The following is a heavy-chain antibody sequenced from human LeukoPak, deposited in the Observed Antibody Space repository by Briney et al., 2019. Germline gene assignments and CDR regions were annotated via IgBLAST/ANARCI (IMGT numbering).Heavy chain of an antibody. V-gene: IGHV4-34*01. Sequence: PSETLSLTXAVYGGSFSGYYWSWICQPPGKGLEWVGEINHSGSTNYNPSLKSRVTISVDTSKNQFSLKLSSVTAADTAVYYCARWYSSSWYGYYYYMDVWGKGTTVTVSS. J-gene: IGHJ6*03. CDR1: GGSFSGYY. CDR3: ARWYSSSWYGYYYYMDV. CDR2: INHSGST. D-gene: IGHD6-13*01.